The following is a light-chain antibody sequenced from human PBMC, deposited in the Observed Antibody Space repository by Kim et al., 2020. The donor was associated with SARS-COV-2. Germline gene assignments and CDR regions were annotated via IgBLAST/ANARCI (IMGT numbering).Light chain of an antibody. Sequence: EIVMTQSPATLSVSPGERATLSCRASQSLSSNLAWYQQKPGQAPRLLIYGASTRATGIPARCSGSGSGTEFTLTISSLQPEDFAFYYCQQYNSWYTFGQGTKLEI. J-gene: IGKJ2*01. V-gene: IGKV3-15*01. CDR1: QSLSSN. CDR2: GAS. CDR3: QQYNSWYT.